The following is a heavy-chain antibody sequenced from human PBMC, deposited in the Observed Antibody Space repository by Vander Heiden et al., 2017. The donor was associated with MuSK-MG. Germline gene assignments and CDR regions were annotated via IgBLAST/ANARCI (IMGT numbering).Heavy chain of an antibody. CDR2: IYHSGST. CDR1: GYSISSGHY. D-gene: IGHD3-9*01. Sequence: QVQLQESGPGLVKPSETLSLTCTVSGYSISSGHYWGWIRQPPGKGLEWIGSIYHSGSTYYNPSLKSRVTISVDTSKNQFSLKLSSVTTADTAVYYCARDVDFDWLRYLDYWGQGTLVTVSS. CDR3: ARDVDFDWLRYLDY. V-gene: IGHV4-38-2*02. J-gene: IGHJ4*02.